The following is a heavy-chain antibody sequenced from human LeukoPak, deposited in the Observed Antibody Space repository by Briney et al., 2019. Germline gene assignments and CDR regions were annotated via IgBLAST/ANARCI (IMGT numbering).Heavy chain of an antibody. J-gene: IGHJ4*02. CDR2: ISYDGSNK. Sequence: GGSLRLSCAASGFTFSSYGMHWVRQAPGKGLEWVAVISYDGSNKYYADSVKGRFTISRDNSKNTLYLQMNSLRAEDTAVYYCAKDSSGVFDYWGQGTLVTVSS. V-gene: IGHV3-30*18. D-gene: IGHD6-19*01. CDR3: AKDSSGVFDY. CDR1: GFTFSSYG.